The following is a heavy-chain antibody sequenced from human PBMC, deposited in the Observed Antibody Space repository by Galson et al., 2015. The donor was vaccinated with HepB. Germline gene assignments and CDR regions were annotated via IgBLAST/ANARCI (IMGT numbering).Heavy chain of an antibody. D-gene: IGHD3-9*01. Sequence: QSGAEVKKPGESLRISCKTSGYNFTNYWVSWVRQMPGKGPEWMGKIDPTDSYTNYSPSFQGHVTISTDKSVSTAYLQWNSLKASDTAIYYCARQPYYYDALTGDDGLTYDFDYWGPGALVTVSS. V-gene: IGHV5-10-1*01. CDR3: ARQPYYYDALTGDDGLTYDFDY. J-gene: IGHJ4*02. CDR2: IDPTDSYT. CDR1: GYNFTNYW.